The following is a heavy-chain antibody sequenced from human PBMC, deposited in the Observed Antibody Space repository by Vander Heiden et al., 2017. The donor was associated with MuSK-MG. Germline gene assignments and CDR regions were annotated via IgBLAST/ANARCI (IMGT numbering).Heavy chain of an antibody. Sequence: EEQLVESGGGLVEGGGSLGIACDDWGSTFSVSTLNWVRQAPGKGLEWVSSISGSSSLKYYLGSVKGRFAISRDNAKNSVYLQMNSLRADDTGVYYCVRGDRRNYWGQGTMVNVSS. J-gene: IGHJ4*02. D-gene: IGHD3-22*01. CDR1: GSTFSVST. V-gene: IGHV3-21*01. CDR3: VRGDRRNY. CDR2: ISGSSSLK.